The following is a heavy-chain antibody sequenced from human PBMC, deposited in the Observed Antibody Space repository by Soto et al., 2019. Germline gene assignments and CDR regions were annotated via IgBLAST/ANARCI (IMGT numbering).Heavy chain of an antibody. CDR3: AKSAHPATVTLYYFDY. CDR1: GFNFYNYA. CDR2: TSEDGSKK. D-gene: IGHD4-17*01. J-gene: IGHJ4*02. V-gene: IGHV3-30*18. Sequence: GGSLRLSCAASGFNFYNYAVHWVRQAPGKGLEWVTLTSEDGSKKYFADSVKGRFTVSRDNSKNTVFLQMNSLKTEDTAVYYCAKSAHPATVTLYYFDYWGQGTLVTVSS.